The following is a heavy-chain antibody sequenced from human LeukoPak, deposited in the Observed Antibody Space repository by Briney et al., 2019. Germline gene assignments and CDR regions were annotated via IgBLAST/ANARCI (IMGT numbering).Heavy chain of an antibody. J-gene: IGHJ5*02. V-gene: IGHV4-61*02. D-gene: IGHD3-3*01. Sequence: SETLSLTCTVSGGSISSGSYYWSWIRQPAGKGLEWVGRIYTSGITNYNPSLKSRVTISVDTSKNQFSLKLSSVTAADTAVYYCARDRYYDFWSERPEYNWFDPWGQGTLVTVSS. CDR2: IYTSGIT. CDR3: ARDRYYDFWSERPEYNWFDP. CDR1: GGSISSGSYY.